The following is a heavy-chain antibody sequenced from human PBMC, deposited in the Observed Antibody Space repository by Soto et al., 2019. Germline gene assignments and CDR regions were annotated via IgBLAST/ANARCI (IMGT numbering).Heavy chain of an antibody. J-gene: IGHJ6*02. CDR2: ISYDGTNK. D-gene: IGHD4-17*01. CDR3: AKDLQSYGDYDYYCYGMDV. CDR1: GFTFRTYG. Sequence: QVQLVESGGGEVQPGRSLTISCVASGFTFRTYGMHWVRQTPGKGLEWVAVISYDGTNKFYSDSVKGRFTISRDNFKNTLTLQMNSLRADDTAVYSCAKDLQSYGDYDYYCYGMDVWGLGTRVTVSS. V-gene: IGHV3-30*18.